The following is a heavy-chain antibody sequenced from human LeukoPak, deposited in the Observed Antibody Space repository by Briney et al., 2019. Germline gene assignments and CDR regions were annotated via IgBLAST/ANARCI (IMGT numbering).Heavy chain of an antibody. D-gene: IGHD2-15*01. Sequence: PGGSLRLSCAASGFTFSDYYMSWIRQAPGKGLEWVSYISSSSSYTNYADPVKGRFTISRDNAKNSLYLQMNSLRAEDTAVYYCARAHRPKDIVVVTVYYGMDVWGQGTTVTVSS. V-gene: IGHV3-11*06. CDR1: GFTFSDYY. CDR3: ARAHRPKDIVVVTVYYGMDV. CDR2: ISSSSSYT. J-gene: IGHJ6*02.